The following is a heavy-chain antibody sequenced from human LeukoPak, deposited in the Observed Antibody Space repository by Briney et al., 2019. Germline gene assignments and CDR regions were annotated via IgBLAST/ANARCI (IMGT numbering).Heavy chain of an antibody. CDR2: IYYVGSP. CDR1: GDSIRSGDSY. V-gene: IGHV4-39*01. J-gene: IGHJ6*02. CDR3: ARLPITKRAMDV. Sequence: SETLSLTCSVSGDSIRSGDSYWGWVRQNPWKGLEWIGSIYYVGSPHYNPSLNSRQVTMSVDTLKNQFSLKLTSVTAADTAVYYCARLPITKRAMDVWGQGTTVTVSS. D-gene: IGHD3-3*01.